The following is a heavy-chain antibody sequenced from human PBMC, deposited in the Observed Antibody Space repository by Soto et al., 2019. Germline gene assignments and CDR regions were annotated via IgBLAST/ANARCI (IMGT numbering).Heavy chain of an antibody. CDR3: ATQVRGVIYY. CDR1: GGSISSGDYY. D-gene: IGHD2-8*02. V-gene: IGHV4-61*08. J-gene: IGHJ4*02. CDR2: ISYAGST. Sequence: SETLSLTCTVSGGSISSGDYYWSWIRQPPGKGLEWIGYISYAGSTEYNPSLKSRSSISIVTSKNQFSLRVTSLTAADAAVYYCATQVRGVIYYWGQGVQVTVSS.